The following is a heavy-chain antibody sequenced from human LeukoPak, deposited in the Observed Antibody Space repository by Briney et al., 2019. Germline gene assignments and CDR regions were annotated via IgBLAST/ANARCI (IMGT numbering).Heavy chain of an antibody. V-gene: IGHV3-53*01. Sequence: SGGSLRLSCAVSGLTFSSSWMYWVRQAPGKGLEWVSFFYRGDSTYYAESVRGRFTISRDNSKNTLYLLMNSLIPEDTAVYYCAREVVSIPSYFDSWGQGTLVTVSS. CDR2: FYRGDST. CDR1: GLTFSSSW. D-gene: IGHD2-21*01. J-gene: IGHJ4*02. CDR3: AREVVSIPSYFDS.